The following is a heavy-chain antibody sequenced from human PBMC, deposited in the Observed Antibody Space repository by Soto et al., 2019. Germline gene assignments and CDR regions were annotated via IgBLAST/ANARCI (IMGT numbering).Heavy chain of an antibody. V-gene: IGHV3-30*03. D-gene: IGHD5-18*01. J-gene: IGHJ6*02. Sequence: QVQLVESGGGVVQPGRSLRLSCAASGFTFSSYGMHWVRQAPGKGLEWVAVISHDGSNKYYGDSVKGRFTISRDNSKNTLYVQMNSLRAEDTAVYYCARRTKTAMVEYYYHGMDVWGQGTTVTVSS. CDR2: ISHDGSNK. CDR1: GFTFSSYG. CDR3: ARRTKTAMVEYYYHGMDV.